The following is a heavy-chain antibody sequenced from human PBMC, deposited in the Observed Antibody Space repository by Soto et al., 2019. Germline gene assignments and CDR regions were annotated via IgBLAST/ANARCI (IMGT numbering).Heavy chain of an antibody. V-gene: IGHV1-18*01. Sequence: QVQLVQSGAEVKKPGASVKVSCKASGYTFTSYGISWVRQAPGQGLEWMGRISAYNGNTNYAQKLQGRVTMTTDTSTSTAYMELRSLRSDETAVYYCARDVDTAMVQYYYYGMDVWGQGTTVTVSS. CDR2: ISAYNGNT. CDR1: GYTFTSYG. CDR3: ARDVDTAMVQYYYYGMDV. J-gene: IGHJ6*02. D-gene: IGHD5-18*01.